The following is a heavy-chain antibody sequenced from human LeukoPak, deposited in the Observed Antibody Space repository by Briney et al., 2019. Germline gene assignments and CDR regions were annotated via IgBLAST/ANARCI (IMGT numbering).Heavy chain of an antibody. J-gene: IGHJ4*02. CDR1: GVTVSNNY. CDR3: ARAQSGGSYYVGHFDY. CDR2: IYSGGST. D-gene: IGHD1-26*01. Sequence: GGSLRLFCAPSGVTVSNNYMTWVRQAPGKGLEWVSVIYSGGSTYYADSVKGRFTIARHNSRNTLYLQMNSLRAEDTAVYYCARAQSGGSYYVGHFDYWGQGTLVTVSS. V-gene: IGHV3-53*04.